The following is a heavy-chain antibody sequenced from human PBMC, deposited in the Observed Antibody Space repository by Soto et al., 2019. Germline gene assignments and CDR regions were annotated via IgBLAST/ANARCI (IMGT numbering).Heavy chain of an antibody. V-gene: IGHV1-8*01. J-gene: IGHJ3*02. CDR1: GYTFTSYD. CDR3: ASGIVVVVAADDAFDI. CDR2: MNPNSGNT. D-gene: IGHD2-15*01. Sequence: ASVKVSCKASGYTFTSYDINWVRQATGQGLEWMGWMNPNSGNTGYAQKFQGRVTMTRNTSISTAYMELSSLRSEDTAVYYCASGIVVVVAADDAFDIWGQGTMVTVSS.